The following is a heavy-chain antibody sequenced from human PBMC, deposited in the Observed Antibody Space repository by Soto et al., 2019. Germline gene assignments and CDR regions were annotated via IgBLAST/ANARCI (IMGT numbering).Heavy chain of an antibody. J-gene: IGHJ4*02. CDR2: IWYDGSNK. Sequence: GGSLRLSCAASGFTFSSYGMHWVRQAPGKGLEWVAVIWYDGSNKYYADSVKGRFTISRDNSKNTLYLQMNSLRAEDTAVYYCARDWRSSSWGHFDYWGQGTLVTVSS. CDR1: GFTFSSYG. CDR3: ARDWRSSSWGHFDY. D-gene: IGHD6-13*01. V-gene: IGHV3-33*01.